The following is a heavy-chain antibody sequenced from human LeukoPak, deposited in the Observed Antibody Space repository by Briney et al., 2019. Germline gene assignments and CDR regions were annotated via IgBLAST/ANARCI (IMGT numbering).Heavy chain of an antibody. CDR3: ARLREIPVFGVVTKSTSYFDY. CDR1: AFTFTNYW. CDR2: RKQDRSEK. V-gene: IGHV3-7*01. Sequence: GGTLRLSCAASAFTFTNYWMSWVRQAPGKGLVLVANRKQDRSEKYYVDSVKGRFTISRDNAKNSLYLQMNSLRAEDTAAYYCARLREIPVFGVVTKSTSYFDYWGQGTLVTVSS. D-gene: IGHD3-3*01. J-gene: IGHJ4*02.